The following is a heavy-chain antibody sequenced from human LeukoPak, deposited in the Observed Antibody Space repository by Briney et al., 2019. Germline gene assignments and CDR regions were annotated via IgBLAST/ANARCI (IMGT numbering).Heavy chain of an antibody. J-gene: IGHJ4*02. CDR1: GGSISSSNYY. V-gene: IGHV4-39*01. Sequence: SETLSLTCTVSGGSISSSNYYWGWIRQPPGKGLEWIGSIYYSGSTYYNPSLKSRVTISVDTSKNQFSLKLSSVTAADTAVYYCARHPNWGNLDYWGQGTLVTVSS. D-gene: IGHD7-27*01. CDR2: IYYSGST. CDR3: ARHPNWGNLDY.